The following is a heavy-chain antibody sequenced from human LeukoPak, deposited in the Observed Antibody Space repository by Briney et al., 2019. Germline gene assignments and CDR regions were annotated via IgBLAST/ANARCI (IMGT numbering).Heavy chain of an antibody. D-gene: IGHD2-2*01. Sequence: SGGSLRLSCAASGLTFAGYDMSWVRQAPGKGLEWVSTISASGDNTYYAGSVKGRFTISRGNSKNTLYLQMDSLRAEDTAVYYCAKRFCSATRCFHFDYWGQGTLVTVSS. CDR1: GLTFAGYD. V-gene: IGHV3-23*01. CDR3: AKRFCSATRCFHFDY. CDR2: ISASGDNT. J-gene: IGHJ4*02.